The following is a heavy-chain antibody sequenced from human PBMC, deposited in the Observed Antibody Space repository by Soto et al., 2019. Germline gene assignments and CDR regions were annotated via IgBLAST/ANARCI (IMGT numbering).Heavy chain of an antibody. V-gene: IGHV4-34*01. CDR1: GGSLSGYY. CDR2: INHSGST. CDR3: ASLGTGYYYYYGMDV. J-gene: IGHJ6*02. Sequence: PSETLSLTCAVYGGSLSGYYWSWIRQPPGKGLEWIGEINHSGSTNYNPSLKSRVTISVDTSKNQFSLKLSSVTAADTAVYYCASLGTGYYYYYGMDVWGQGTTVTVSS. D-gene: IGHD3-9*01.